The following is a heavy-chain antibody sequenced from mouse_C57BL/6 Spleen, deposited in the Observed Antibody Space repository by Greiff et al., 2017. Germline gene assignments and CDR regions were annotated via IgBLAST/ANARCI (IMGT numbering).Heavy chain of an antibody. Sequence: VQLPQSGAELVKPGASVKLSCKASGYTFTEYTIHWVKQRSGQGLAWIGWFYPGSGSIKYNEKFKDKATLTADKSSSTVYMELSRLTSEDSAVYFCARHEDRYDGYSFAWFAYWGQGTLVTVSA. D-gene: IGHD2-3*01. J-gene: IGHJ3*01. CDR2: FYPGSGSI. CDR3: ARHEDRYDGYSFAWFAY. CDR1: GYTFTEYT. V-gene: IGHV1-62-2*01.